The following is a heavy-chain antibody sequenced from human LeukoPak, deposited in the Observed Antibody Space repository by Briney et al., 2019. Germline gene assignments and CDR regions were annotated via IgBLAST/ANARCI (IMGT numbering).Heavy chain of an antibody. CDR2: ISSSSSYI. CDR3: ARDQYRGSTSRGDY. CDR1: GFTLSSYS. Sequence: GGSLRLSCAASGFTLSSYSMNWVRQAPGKGLEWVSSISSSSSYIYYADSVKGRFTISRDNAKNSLYLQMNSLRAEDTAVYYCARDQYRGSTSRGDYWGQGTLVTVSS. D-gene: IGHD2-2*01. V-gene: IGHV3-21*01. J-gene: IGHJ4*02.